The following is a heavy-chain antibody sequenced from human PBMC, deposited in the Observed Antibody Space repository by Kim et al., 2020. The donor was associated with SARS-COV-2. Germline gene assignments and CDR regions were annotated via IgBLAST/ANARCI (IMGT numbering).Heavy chain of an antibody. CDR3: ARVTMVRGVMDY. D-gene: IGHD3-10*01. Sequence: YYSPSLKSRVTISVDTSKNQFSLKLSSVTAADTAVYYCARVTMVRGVMDYWGQGTLVTVSS. J-gene: IGHJ4*02. V-gene: IGHV4-39*07.